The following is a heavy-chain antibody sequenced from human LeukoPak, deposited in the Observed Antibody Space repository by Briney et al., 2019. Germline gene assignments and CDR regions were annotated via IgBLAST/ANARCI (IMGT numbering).Heavy chain of an antibody. CDR3: ARGGISHLKHWFDP. V-gene: IGHV4-59*01. D-gene: IGHD3-10*01. CDR1: GGSISSYY. Sequence: SETLSLTCNVSGGSISSYYWSWIRQPPGKGLQWIGYIYYSGSTNYNPSLKSRVTISVDTSKNQFSLKLRSVTAADTAIYHCARGGISHLKHWFDPWGQGTLVAVSS. CDR2: IYYSGST. J-gene: IGHJ5*02.